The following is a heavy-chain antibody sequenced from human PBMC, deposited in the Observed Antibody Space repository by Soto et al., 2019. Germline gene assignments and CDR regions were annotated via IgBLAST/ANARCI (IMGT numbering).Heavy chain of an antibody. CDR1: CGSINNSTSF. J-gene: IGHJ5*02. V-gene: IGHV4-39*02. CDR3: SNYFWSRPWFYT. Sequence: PSETLSLTCSVSCGSINNSTSFWGWLRQSPGKGLEWIATINYSWPAEYNPSLKSRVTISVDRSRNVLSLQLNYVTAPDTAVYYCSNYFWSRPWFYTWGQGTLGTVSS. D-gene: IGHD2-8*02. CDR2: INYSWPA.